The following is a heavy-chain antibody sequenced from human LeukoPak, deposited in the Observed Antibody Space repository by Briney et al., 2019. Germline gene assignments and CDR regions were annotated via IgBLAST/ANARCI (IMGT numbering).Heavy chain of an antibody. CDR2: IIPILGIA. D-gene: IGHD3-22*01. V-gene: IGHV1-69*04. J-gene: IGHJ4*02. CDR3: ARDKSGDSSGYDY. Sequence: SVKVSCKASGGTFSSYAISWVRQAPGQGLEWMGRIIPILGIANYAQKFQGRVTITADKSTSTAYMELSSLRSEDTAVYYCARDKSGDSSGYDYWGQGTLVTVSS. CDR1: GGTFSSYA.